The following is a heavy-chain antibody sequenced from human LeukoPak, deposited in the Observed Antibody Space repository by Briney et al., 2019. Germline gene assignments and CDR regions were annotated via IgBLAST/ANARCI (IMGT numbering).Heavy chain of an antibody. CDR1: GFTFSSSG. CDR3: ARETGGSYYRYNWFDP. Sequence: PGRSLRLSCAASGFTFSSSGMHWVRQAPGKGLEWVAVIWSDDSNKYYADSVKGRFTISGDNSKNTLYLQMNSLRAEDTAVYYCARETGGSYYRYNWFDPWGQGTLVTVSS. CDR2: IWSDDSNK. J-gene: IGHJ5*02. V-gene: IGHV3-33*01. D-gene: IGHD1-14*01.